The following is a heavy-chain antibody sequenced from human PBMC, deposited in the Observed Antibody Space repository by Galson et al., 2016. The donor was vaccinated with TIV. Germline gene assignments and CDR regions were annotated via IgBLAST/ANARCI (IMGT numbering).Heavy chain of an antibody. CDR2: ISRDGSSY. CDR3: ARATAGENSFLGDY. J-gene: IGHJ4*02. CDR1: GFTFSSNA. D-gene: IGHD3-16*01. V-gene: IGHV3-30*01. Sequence: SLRLSCAASGFTFSSNAMHWVRQAPGKGLEWLTVISRDGSSYYYADSVKGRLTISRDNSKNALYLQMNSLRPDDTAVYYCARATAGENSFLGDYWGQGTLVTVSS.